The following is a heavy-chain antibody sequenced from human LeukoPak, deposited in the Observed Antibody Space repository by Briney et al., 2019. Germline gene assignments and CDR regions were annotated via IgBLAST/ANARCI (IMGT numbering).Heavy chain of an antibody. CDR2: IHYSGST. CDR1: GGSISSSSYY. V-gene: IGHV4-39*01. D-gene: IGHD2-2*03. CDR3: ARLDRSYYFDY. Sequence: SETLSLTCTVSGGSISSSSYYWGWIRQPPGKGLEWIGSIHYSGSTYYNPSLKSRVTISVDTSKNQFSLKLSSVTAADTAVYYCARLDRSYYFDYWGQGTLVTVSS. J-gene: IGHJ4*02.